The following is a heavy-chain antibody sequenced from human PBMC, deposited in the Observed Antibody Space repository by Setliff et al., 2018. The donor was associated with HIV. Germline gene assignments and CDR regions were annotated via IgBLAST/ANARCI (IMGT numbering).Heavy chain of an antibody. D-gene: IGHD3-22*01. CDR2: IYYRGST. J-gene: IGHJ3*02. CDR1: GGSISSYN. CDR3: ARGDTYWHDASGYAKSGLDAFDI. V-gene: IGHV4-59*12. Sequence: TSETLSLTCTVSGGSISSYNWSWIRQPPGKGLEWIGYIYYRGSTYYNPSLESRVTISLDTSKNQFSLRLTSVTAADTAVYHCARGDTYWHDASGYAKSGLDAFDIWGQGTMVTVSS.